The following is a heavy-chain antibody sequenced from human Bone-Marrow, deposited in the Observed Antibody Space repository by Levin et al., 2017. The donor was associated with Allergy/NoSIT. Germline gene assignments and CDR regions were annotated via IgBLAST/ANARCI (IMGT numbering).Heavy chain of an antibody. CDR1: GFTFSSYG. CDR3: AKDNSSGYYRWGNRREGFDY. Sequence: SCAASGFTFSSYGMHWVRQAPGKGLEWVAVISYDGSNKYYADSVKGRFTISRDNSKNTLYLQMNSLRAEDTAVYYCAKDNSSGYYRWGNRREGFDYWGQGTLVTVSS. D-gene: IGHD3-22*01. CDR2: ISYDGSNK. V-gene: IGHV3-30*18. J-gene: IGHJ4*02.